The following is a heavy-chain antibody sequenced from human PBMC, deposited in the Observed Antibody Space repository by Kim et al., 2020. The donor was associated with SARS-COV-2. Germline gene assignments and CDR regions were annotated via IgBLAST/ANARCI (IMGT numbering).Heavy chain of an antibody. CDR3: AREAGVEVNYDYYGMDV. Sequence: KSRVTISVDTSKNQFSLKLSSVTAADTAVYYCAREAGVEVNYDYYGMDVWGQGTTVTVSS. D-gene: IGHD6-19*01. V-gene: IGHV4-31*02. J-gene: IGHJ6*02.